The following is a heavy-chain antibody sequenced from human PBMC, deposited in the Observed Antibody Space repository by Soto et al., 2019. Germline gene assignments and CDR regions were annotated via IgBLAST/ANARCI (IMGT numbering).Heavy chain of an antibody. CDR1: GFTFSSYS. Sequence: GGSLRLSCAASGFTFSSYSMNWVRQAPGKGLEWVSAISGSGGSTYYADSVKGRFTISRDNSKNTLYLQMNSLRAEDTAVYYCAKGGYCSSTSCQIYYYCGMDVWGQGTTVTVSS. V-gene: IGHV3-23*01. J-gene: IGHJ6*02. CDR3: AKGGYCSSTSCQIYYYCGMDV. CDR2: ISGSGGST. D-gene: IGHD2-2*01.